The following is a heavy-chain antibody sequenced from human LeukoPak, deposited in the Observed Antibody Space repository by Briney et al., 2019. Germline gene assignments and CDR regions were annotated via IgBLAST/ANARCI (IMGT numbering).Heavy chain of an antibody. CDR3: AKVWGIYYFDY. CDR2: IGASGGTT. V-gene: IGHV3-23*01. CDR1: GFTFSSSA. D-gene: IGHD3-16*01. Sequence: GGSLRLSCAASGFTFSSSAMRWVRQAPGKGLERVSAIGASGGTTYYADSVKGRFTISRDNSKNTLYLQMNSLRAEDTALYYCAKVWGIYYFDYWGQGTLVTVSS. J-gene: IGHJ4*02.